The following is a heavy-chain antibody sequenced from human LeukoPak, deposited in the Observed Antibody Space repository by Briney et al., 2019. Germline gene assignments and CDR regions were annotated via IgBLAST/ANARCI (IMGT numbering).Heavy chain of an antibody. D-gene: IGHD4-17*01. CDR1: KFNFHTYG. Sequence: GGSLRLSRTTPKFNFHTYGLTWVRQAPGKELEWVSSISGSGGSTQYAASVQGRFTISRDNSKNTLYLQMNSLRAEDTAVYYCAKDPNGDYIGAFDIWGQGTMVTVSS. J-gene: IGHJ3*02. CDR2: ISGSGGST. V-gene: IGHV3-23*01. CDR3: AKDPNGDYIGAFDI.